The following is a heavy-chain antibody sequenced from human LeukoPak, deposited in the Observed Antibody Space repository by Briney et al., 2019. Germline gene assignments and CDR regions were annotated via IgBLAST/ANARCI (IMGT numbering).Heavy chain of an antibody. D-gene: IGHD2-15*01. Sequence: SETLSLTCTVSGGSISSYYWSWLRQPPGKGLEWIGYIYYSGSTNYNPSLKSRVTISVDTSKNQFSLKLSSVTAADTAVYYCARVRGPFVVVVPAAINDAFDIWGQGTMVTVSS. CDR3: ARVRGPFVVVVPAAINDAFDI. V-gene: IGHV4-59*12. CDR2: IYYSGST. J-gene: IGHJ3*02. CDR1: GGSISSYY.